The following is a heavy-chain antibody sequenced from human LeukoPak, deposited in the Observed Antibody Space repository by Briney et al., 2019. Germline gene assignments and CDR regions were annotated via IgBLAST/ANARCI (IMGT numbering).Heavy chain of an antibody. J-gene: IGHJ4*02. CDR1: GYTXTGYY. D-gene: IGHD6-13*01. V-gene: IGHV1-2*02. CDR3: ARATDISSWYLAY. Sequence: ASVKVSCKASGYTXTGYYMHWVRQAPGQELESMGWLSPNSGDTKFAQKFQGRVTMTRDTSISAAYMDPSRLRSDDTAVYYCARATDISSWYLAYWGQGTLVTVSS. CDR2: LSPNSGDT.